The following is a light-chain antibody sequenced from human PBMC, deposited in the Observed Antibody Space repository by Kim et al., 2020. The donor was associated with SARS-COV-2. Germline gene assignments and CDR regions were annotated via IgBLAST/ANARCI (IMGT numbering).Light chain of an antibody. CDR2: YDS. V-gene: IGLV3-21*01. J-gene: IGLJ2*01. CDR3: QVWESSSDHPLV. CDR1: NIGSKS. Sequence: SYELTQPPSVSVAPGKTARITCGGNNIGSKSVPWYQQKPGQAPVLVIYYDSDRPSGIPERFSGSNSGNTATLTISRVEAGDEADYYCQVWESSSDHPLVF.